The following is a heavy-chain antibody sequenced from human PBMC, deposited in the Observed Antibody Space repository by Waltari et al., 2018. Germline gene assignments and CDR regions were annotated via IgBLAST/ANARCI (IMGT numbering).Heavy chain of an antibody. D-gene: IGHD6-19*01. CDR2: MIPMFGAP. V-gene: IGHV1-69*05. CDR1: GGALSSYA. Sequence: QVQLVQSGAEVKTPGSSVRVSCKASGGALSSYAIRWVRQAPGQGLEWMGGMIPMFGAPNYAQKFQGRITITTDESTRTDYMELSSLRSDDTAVYFCATSSSGWYQDASDVWGHGTLVTV. J-gene: IGHJ3*01. CDR3: ATSSSGWYQDASDV.